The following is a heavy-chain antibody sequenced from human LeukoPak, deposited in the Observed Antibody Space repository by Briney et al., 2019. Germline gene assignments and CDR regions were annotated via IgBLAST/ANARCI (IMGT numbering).Heavy chain of an antibody. J-gene: IGHJ6*02. Sequence: SETLSLTCTVSGGSINSYYWSWIRQPAGKGLEWIGRIYTSGSTNSNPSLKSRVTMSVDTSKNQFSLKLSSVTAADTAVYYCAREIPPDYDFWSGYLGYYYYGMDVWGQGTTVTVSS. CDR3: AREIPPDYDFWSGYLGYYYYGMDV. CDR2: IYTSGST. CDR1: GGSINSYY. D-gene: IGHD3-3*01. V-gene: IGHV4-4*07.